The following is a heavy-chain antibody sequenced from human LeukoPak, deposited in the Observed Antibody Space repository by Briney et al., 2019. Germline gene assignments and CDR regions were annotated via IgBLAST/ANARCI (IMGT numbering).Heavy chain of an antibody. D-gene: IGHD2-21*02. J-gene: IGHJ6*02. V-gene: IGHV4-4*07. CDR3: ARAGCGGDCYSSGYYYCYGMDV. CDR2: IYTSGST. CDR1: GGSISSYY. Sequence: SETLSLTCTVSGGSISSYYWSWIRQPAGKGLEWIGRIYTSGSTNYNPSLKSRVTMSVDTSKNQFSLKLSSVTAADTAVYYCARAGCGGDCYSSGYYYCYGMDVWGQGTTVTVSS.